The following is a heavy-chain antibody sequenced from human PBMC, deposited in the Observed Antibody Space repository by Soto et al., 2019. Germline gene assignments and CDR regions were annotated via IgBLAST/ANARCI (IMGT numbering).Heavy chain of an antibody. CDR3: ARGLFVVVVAATEERPSHAFDI. CDR2: INAGNGNT. V-gene: IGHV1-3*01. J-gene: IGHJ3*02. CDR1: GYTFTSYA. D-gene: IGHD2-15*01. Sequence: ASVKVSCKASGYTFTSYAMHWVRQAPGQRLEWMGWINAGNGNTKYSQKFQGRVTITRDTSASTAYMELSSLRSEDTAVYYCARGLFVVVVAATEERPSHAFDIWGQGTMVTVSS.